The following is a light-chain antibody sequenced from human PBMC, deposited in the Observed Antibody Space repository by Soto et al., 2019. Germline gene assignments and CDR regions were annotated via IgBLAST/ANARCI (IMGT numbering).Light chain of an antibody. J-gene: IGKJ5*01. CDR3: QQLFRYPIT. CDR1: QDISSY. Sequence: DIQLTQSPSFLSASVGDTVTITCRASQDISSYLAWYQQKPGKAPKFLIYSASTLQGGVPSRFSGTGTGTEFTLTNSSLQPDDFAIYHYQQLFRYPITFGQGTRLEI. V-gene: IGKV1-9*01. CDR2: SAS.